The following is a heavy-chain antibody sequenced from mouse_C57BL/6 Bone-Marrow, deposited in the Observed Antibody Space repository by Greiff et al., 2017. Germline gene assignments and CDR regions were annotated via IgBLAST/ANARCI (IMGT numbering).Heavy chain of an antibody. CDR1: GFNIKDDY. D-gene: IGHD3-2*02. Sequence: VQLKESGAELVRPGASVKLSCTASGFNIKDDYMHWVKQRPEQGLEWIGWIDPENGDTEYASKFQGKATITSDTSSNTAYLQLCSLTSEDTAVYYCTTFRQLRLGFAYWGQGTLVTVSA. J-gene: IGHJ3*01. CDR3: TTFRQLRLGFAY. CDR2: IDPENGDT. V-gene: IGHV14-4*01.